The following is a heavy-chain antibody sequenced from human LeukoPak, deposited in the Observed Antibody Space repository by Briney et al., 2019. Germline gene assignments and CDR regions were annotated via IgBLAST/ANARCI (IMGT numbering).Heavy chain of an antibody. Sequence: GGSLRLSCAASGFIFSSYAMHWVRQAPGKGLEWVAVISYDGSNKYYADSVKGRFTISRDNAKNSLYLQMNSLRAEDTAVYYCARGGNKVVADYWGQGTLVTVSS. CDR1: GFIFSSYA. CDR3: ARGGNKVVADY. J-gene: IGHJ4*02. CDR2: ISYDGSNK. V-gene: IGHV3-30-3*01. D-gene: IGHD3-22*01.